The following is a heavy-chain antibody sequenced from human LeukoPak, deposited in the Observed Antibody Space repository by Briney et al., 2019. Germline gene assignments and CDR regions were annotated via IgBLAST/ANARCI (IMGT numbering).Heavy chain of an antibody. CDR3: ARNENSGWGYFDY. CDR2: ISGSGGST. V-gene: IGHV3-23*01. CDR1: GFTFSTYA. Sequence: PGGSLRLSCAASGFTFSTYAMSWVRQAPGKGLEWVSAISGSGGSTYYADAVKGRFTISRDKSKNTLYLQMNSLRAEDTAVYYCARNENSGWGYFDYWGQGTLVTVSS. J-gene: IGHJ4*02. D-gene: IGHD5-12*01.